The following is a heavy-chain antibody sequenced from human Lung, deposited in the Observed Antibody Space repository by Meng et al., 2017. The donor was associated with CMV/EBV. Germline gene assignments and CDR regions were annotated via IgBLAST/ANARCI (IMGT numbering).Heavy chain of an antibody. D-gene: IGHD3-3*01. CDR2: INHSGST. J-gene: IGHJ3*02. CDR3: ARLRFLEWLPLDAFDI. V-gene: IGHV4-34*01. Sequence: SXTLSLXCAVYGGSFSGYYWSWIRQPPGKGLEWIGEINHSGSTNYNPSLKSRVTISVDTSKNQFSLKLSSVTAADTAVYYCARLRFLEWLPLDAFDIWGQGTMVTVSS. CDR1: GGSFSGYY.